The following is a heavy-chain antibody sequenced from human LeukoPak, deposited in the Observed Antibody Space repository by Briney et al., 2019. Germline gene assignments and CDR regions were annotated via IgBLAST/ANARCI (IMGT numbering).Heavy chain of an antibody. Sequence: SETLTLTCTVSGGSIISSDYHWGWVRQPPGKGLEWIGSIYYSGSTYYNPSLKSRVTISVDTSKNQFSLKLSSVTAADTAVYYCASRYFDWLSYFDYWGQGTLVTVSS. D-gene: IGHD3-9*01. CDR2: IYYSGST. V-gene: IGHV4-39*01. CDR1: GGSIISSDYH. J-gene: IGHJ4*02. CDR3: ASRYFDWLSYFDY.